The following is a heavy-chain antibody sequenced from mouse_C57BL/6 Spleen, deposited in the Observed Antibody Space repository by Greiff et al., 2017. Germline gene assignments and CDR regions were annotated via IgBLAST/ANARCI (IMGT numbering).Heavy chain of an antibody. Sequence: EVKLQESGPVLVKPGASVKMSCKASGYTFTDYYMNWVKQSHGKSLEWIGVINPYNGGTSYNQKFKGKATLTVDKSSSTAYMELNSLTSEDSAVYSCARGDYSNHPYWYFDVWGTGTTVTVSS. D-gene: IGHD2-5*01. V-gene: IGHV1-19*01. J-gene: IGHJ1*03. CDR3: ARGDYSNHPYWYFDV. CDR1: GYTFTDYY. CDR2: INPYNGGT.